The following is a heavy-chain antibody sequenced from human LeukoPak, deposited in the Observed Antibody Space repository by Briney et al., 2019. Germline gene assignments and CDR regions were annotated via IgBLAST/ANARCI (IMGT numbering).Heavy chain of an antibody. Sequence: ESGPTLVKPTQTLTLTCTFSGFSLSTSGVGVGWIRQPPGKALEWLALIYWDDDKRHSPSLKSRLTITKDTSKNQVVLTMTNMDPVDTATYYCAHFGFKGYCSSTSCYAANAFDIWGQGTLVTVSS. CDR1: GFSLSTSGVG. J-gene: IGHJ3*02. CDR3: AHFGFKGYCSSTSCYAANAFDI. CDR2: IYWDDDK. V-gene: IGHV2-5*02. D-gene: IGHD2-2*01.